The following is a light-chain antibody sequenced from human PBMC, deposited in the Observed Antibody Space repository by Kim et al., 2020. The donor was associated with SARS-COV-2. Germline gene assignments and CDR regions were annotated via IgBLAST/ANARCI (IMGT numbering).Light chain of an antibody. CDR3: QQRSNWLSIT. J-gene: IGKJ5*01. V-gene: IGKV3-11*01. CDR2: DAS. CDR1: QSVSSY. Sequence: SPGERATLSCRARQSVSSYLAWYQQKPGQAPSLLIYDASNRATGIPARFSGSGSGTDFTLTISSLEPEDFAVYYCQQRSNWLSITFGQGTRLEIK.